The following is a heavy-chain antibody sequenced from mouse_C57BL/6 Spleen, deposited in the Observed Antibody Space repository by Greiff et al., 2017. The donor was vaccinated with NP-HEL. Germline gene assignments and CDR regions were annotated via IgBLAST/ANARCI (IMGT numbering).Heavy chain of an antibody. V-gene: IGHV5-4*03. Sequence: DVMLVASGGGLVKPGGSLKLSCAASGFTFSSYAMSWVRQTPEKRLEWVATISDGGSYTYYPDNVKGRFTISRDNAKNNLYLQMSHLKSEDTAMYYCARGGYGSSYDAMDYWGQGTSVTVSS. CDR1: GFTFSSYA. D-gene: IGHD1-1*01. CDR2: ISDGGSYT. J-gene: IGHJ4*01. CDR3: ARGGYGSSYDAMDY.